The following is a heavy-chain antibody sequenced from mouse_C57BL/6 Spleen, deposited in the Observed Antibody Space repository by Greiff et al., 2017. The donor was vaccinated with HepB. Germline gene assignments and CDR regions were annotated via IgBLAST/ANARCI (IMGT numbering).Heavy chain of an antibody. CDR3: ARGDYGLYYFDY. CDR1: GYTFTNYW. CDR2: IYPGGGYT. J-gene: IGHJ2*01. V-gene: IGHV1-63*01. D-gene: IGHD1-2*01. Sequence: VMLVESGAELVRPGTSVKMSCKASGYTFTNYWIGWAKQRPGHGLEWIGEIYPGGGYTNYNEKFKGKATLTADKSSSTAYMQFSSLTSADSAIYYCARGDYGLYYFDYWGQGTTLTVSS.